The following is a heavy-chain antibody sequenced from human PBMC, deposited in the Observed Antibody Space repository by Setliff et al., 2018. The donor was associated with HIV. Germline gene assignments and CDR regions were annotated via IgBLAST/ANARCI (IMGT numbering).Heavy chain of an antibody. CDR1: SGSFSGYY. CDR3: ARESARAALDY. V-gene: IGHV4-34*01. J-gene: IGHJ4*02. Sequence: SETLSLTCAVYSGSFSGYYWSWLRQPPGRGLEWIGEINQGGTTNYNPSLKSQATISVDTSKNQFSLKLSSVTAADTAVYYCARESARAALDYLGQGILVTVSS. D-gene: IGHD3-3*01. CDR2: INQGGTT.